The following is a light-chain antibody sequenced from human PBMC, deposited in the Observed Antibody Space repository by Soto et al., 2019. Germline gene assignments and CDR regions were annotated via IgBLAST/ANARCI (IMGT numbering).Light chain of an antibody. CDR3: QQYGSSPTWT. J-gene: IGKJ1*01. CDR2: GAS. CDR1: QSVSNNY. V-gene: IGKV3-20*01. Sequence: EIVLTQFPGTLSLSPGERATLSCKASQSVSNNYLAWYQQKPGQAPRLLIYGASSRATGIPDRFTGSGSGTDFTLTISRLEPEDFAVFYCQQYGSSPTWTFGQGTKVEI.